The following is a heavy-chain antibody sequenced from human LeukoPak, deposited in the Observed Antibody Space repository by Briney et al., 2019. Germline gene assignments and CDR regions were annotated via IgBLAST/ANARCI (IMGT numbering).Heavy chain of an antibody. J-gene: IGHJ4*02. CDR1: GYSISGGYY. Sequence: SETLSLTGAVSGYSISGGYYWGWIRQPPGKGLEWIGSIYHSGNTYYNPSLRSRVTISVDTSKNQFSLRLSSVTAADTAVYYCANILSGYEIDYWGQGTLVTVSS. V-gene: IGHV4-38-2*01. CDR2: IYHSGNT. D-gene: IGHD3-9*01. CDR3: ANILSGYEIDY.